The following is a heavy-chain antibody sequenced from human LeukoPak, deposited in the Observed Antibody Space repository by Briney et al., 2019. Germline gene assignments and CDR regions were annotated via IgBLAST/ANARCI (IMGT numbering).Heavy chain of an antibody. J-gene: IGHJ2*01. Sequence: SETLSLTCTVPGGSISSSYWNWIRQPPGKGLGSIGYIYYSGSTNYNPSLTSRVTISVDTSKNQFSLKLSSVTAADTGVYYCARRGSGWYFDLWGRGTLVTVSS. CDR2: IYYSGST. CDR3: ARRGSGWYFDL. V-gene: IGHV4-59*08. D-gene: IGHD6-19*01. CDR1: GGSISSSY.